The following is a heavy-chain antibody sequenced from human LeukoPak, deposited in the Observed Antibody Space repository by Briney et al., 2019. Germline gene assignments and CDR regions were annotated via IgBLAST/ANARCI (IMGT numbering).Heavy chain of an antibody. CDR3: ARVVSSGWYLRDWFDP. CDR2: ISSSSSTI. V-gene: IGHV3-11*01. CDR1: EFSVGSNY. D-gene: IGHD6-19*01. J-gene: IGHJ5*02. Sequence: GGSLRLSCAASEFSVGSNYMTWVRQAPGKGLEWVSYISSSSSTIYYADSVKGRFTISRDNAKNSLYLQMNSLRAEDTAVYYCARVVSSGWYLRDWFDPWGQGTLVTVSS.